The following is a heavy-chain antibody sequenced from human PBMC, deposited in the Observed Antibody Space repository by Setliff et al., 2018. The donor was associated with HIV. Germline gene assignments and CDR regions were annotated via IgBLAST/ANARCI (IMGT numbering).Heavy chain of an antibody. CDR1: GGSFSGYY. V-gene: IGHV4-34*01. CDR3: ARGRHYYGSGSYYPLAY. CDR2: INHSGGT. J-gene: IGHJ4*02. Sequence: PSETLSLTCAVYGGSFSGYYWSWIRQPPGKGLEWIGGINHSGGTNYNPSLNSRVTIYVDSSKNQFSLKLSSVTAADTAVYYCARGRHYYGSGSYYPLAYWGQGTLVTVSS. D-gene: IGHD3-10*01.